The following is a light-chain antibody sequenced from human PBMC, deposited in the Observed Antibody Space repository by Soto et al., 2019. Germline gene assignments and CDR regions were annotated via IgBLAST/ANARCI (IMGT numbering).Light chain of an antibody. CDR1: QGIDTS. J-gene: IGKJ4*01. CDR2: AAS. Sequence: ILLTQSPSSLSASVGDRVTITCRASQGIDTSLAWYQQKPGKAPKLLIYAASNFQSGVPSRFSGSGSGTHFTLTISSLQPEDTAIYYCQQLNSYPLTFGGGTKVDIK. CDR3: QQLNSYPLT. V-gene: IGKV1-9*01.